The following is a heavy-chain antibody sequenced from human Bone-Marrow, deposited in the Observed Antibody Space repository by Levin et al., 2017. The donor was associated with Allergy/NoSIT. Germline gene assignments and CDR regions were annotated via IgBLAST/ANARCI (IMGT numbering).Heavy chain of an antibody. J-gene: IGHJ4*02. CDR1: GFSLSTSGVG. Sequence: SGPTLVKPTQTLTLTCTLIPSGFSLSTSGVGVGWIRQPPGKALEWLALIYWDDDQRYSPSLKSRLAITTDTSKNHVVLIMTNMDPVDTATYYCAHRRLLRFDWSDGEFDYWGQGTLVSVSS. D-gene: IGHD3-9*01. CDR2: IYWDDDQ. V-gene: IGHV2-5*02. CDR3: AHRRLLRFDWSDGEFDY.